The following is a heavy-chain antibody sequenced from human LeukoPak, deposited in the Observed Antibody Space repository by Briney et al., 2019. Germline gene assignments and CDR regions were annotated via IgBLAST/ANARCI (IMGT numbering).Heavy chain of an antibody. Sequence: PSETLSLTCTVSGGSISSSSYYWGWIRQPPGKGLEWIGSIYYSGSTYYNPSLKSRVTISVDTSKNQFSLKLSSVTAADTAVYYCARHAITMVRGVIYYYYGMDVWGQGTTVTVSS. V-gene: IGHV4-39*01. CDR3: ARHAITMVRGVIYYYYGMDV. CDR1: GGSISSSSYY. D-gene: IGHD3-10*01. J-gene: IGHJ6*02. CDR2: IYYSGST.